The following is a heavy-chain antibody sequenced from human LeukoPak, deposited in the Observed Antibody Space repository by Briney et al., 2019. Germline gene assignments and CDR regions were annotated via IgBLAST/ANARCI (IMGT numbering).Heavy chain of an antibody. CDR2: VSSSGGTT. D-gene: IGHD2-15*01. CDR3: AKNGDRGAYCSGGSCYPYYYYYMDV. CDR1: GFTFSSYG. J-gene: IGHJ6*03. V-gene: IGHV3-23*01. Sequence: GGTLRLSCAASGFTFSSYGMSWVRQAPGKGLEWVSAVSSSGGTTYYADSVKGRFTISRDNSKNTLSLQMNSLRAEDTAIYYCAKNGDRGAYCSGGSCYPYYYYYMDVWGKGTTVTISS.